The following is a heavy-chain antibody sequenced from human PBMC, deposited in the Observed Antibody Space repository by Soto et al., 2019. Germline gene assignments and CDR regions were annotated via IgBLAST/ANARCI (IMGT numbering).Heavy chain of an antibody. V-gene: IGHV4-59*08. D-gene: IGHD3-10*01. CDR1: GGSISSYY. CDR2: IYYSGST. J-gene: IGHJ5*02. Sequence: SETLSLTCTVSGGSISSYYWSWIRQPPGKGLEWIGYIYYSGSTNYNPSLKSRVTISVDTSKNQFSLKLSSVTAADTAVYYCARQGNYGSGSYFSWFDPWGQGTLVTVSS. CDR3: ARQGNYGSGSYFSWFDP.